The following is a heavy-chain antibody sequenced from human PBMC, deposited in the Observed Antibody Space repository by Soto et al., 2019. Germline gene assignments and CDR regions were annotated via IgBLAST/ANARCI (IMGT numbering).Heavy chain of an antibody. J-gene: IGHJ4*02. Sequence: ASVKVSCKASGYTFTSYAMHWVRQAPGQRLEWMGWINAGNGNTKYSQKFQGRVTITRDTSASTAYMELSSLRSEDTAVYYCARETEPYSSGWYRGYYFDYWGQGTLVTVSS. CDR1: GYTFTSYA. V-gene: IGHV1-3*01. CDR2: INAGNGNT. CDR3: ARETEPYSSGWYRGYYFDY. D-gene: IGHD6-19*01.